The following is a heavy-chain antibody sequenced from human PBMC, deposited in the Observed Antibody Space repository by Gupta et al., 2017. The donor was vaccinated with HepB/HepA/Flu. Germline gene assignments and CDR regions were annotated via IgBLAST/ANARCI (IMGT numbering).Heavy chain of an antibody. V-gene: IGHV1-24*01. CDR3: ATGYYDILTTTYYYYGMDV. CDR2: FDPEDGET. D-gene: IGHD3-9*01. J-gene: IGHJ6*02. CDR1: GYTLTELS. Sequence: QVQLVQSGAEVKKPGASVKVSCKVSGYTLTELSMHWVRQTPGKGLEWMGGFDPEDGETIHAQKFQGRVTMTEDTSTDTAYMELSSLRSEDTAVYHCATGYYDILTTTYYYYGMDVWGQGTTVTVSS.